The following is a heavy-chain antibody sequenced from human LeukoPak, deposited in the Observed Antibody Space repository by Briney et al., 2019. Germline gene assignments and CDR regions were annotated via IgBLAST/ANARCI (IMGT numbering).Heavy chain of an antibody. D-gene: IGHD3-9*01. CDR3: ARHRPSLLRYFTGPKVGAFDI. CDR1: GGSFSGYY. V-gene: IGHV4-34*01. Sequence: SETLSLTCAVYGGSFSGYYWSWIRQPPGKGLEWIGEINHSGSTNYNPSLKSRVTISVDTSKNQFSLKLSSVTAADTAVYYCARHRPSLLRYFTGPKVGAFDIWGQGTMVTVSS. J-gene: IGHJ3*02. CDR2: INHSGST.